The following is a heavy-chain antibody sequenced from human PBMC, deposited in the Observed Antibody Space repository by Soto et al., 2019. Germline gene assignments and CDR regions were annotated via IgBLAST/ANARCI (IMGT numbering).Heavy chain of an antibody. Sequence: QVQLQESGPGLVKPSETLSLTCTVSGGSISSYYWSWIRQPAGKGLEWIGRIYTSGSTNYNPSLKSRVTMSVDTSKNQFSLKLSSVTAADTAVYCCARGRGFGELLYIDYWGQGTLVTVSS. CDR2: IYTSGST. D-gene: IGHD3-10*01. CDR1: GGSISSYY. J-gene: IGHJ4*02. CDR3: ARGRGFGELLYIDY. V-gene: IGHV4-4*07.